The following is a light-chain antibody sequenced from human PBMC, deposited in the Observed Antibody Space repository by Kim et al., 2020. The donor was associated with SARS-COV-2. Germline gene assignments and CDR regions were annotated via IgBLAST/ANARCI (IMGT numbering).Light chain of an antibody. CDR3: HSYAGTYAVV. CDR1: SSGVGGYNY. J-gene: IGLJ2*01. CDR2: DVN. V-gene: IGLV2-11*01. Sequence: QSALTQPRSVSGSPGQSVTISCTATSSGVGGYNYVSWYQQHPGKAPKLILYDVNKRPSGVPDRFSGSKSGNTASLSISGLQPDDEADYYCHSYAGTYAVVFGGGTKVTVL.